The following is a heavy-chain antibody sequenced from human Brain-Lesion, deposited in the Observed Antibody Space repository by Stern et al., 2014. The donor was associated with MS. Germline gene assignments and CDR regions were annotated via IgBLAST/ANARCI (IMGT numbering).Heavy chain of an antibody. CDR2: IYYSGTA. D-gene: IGHD2-2*01. J-gene: IGHJ6*02. Sequence: QVQLVQSGPGLVKPSQPLSLTCTVSGGSVSSANYYWTWLRPHPGTGLEWIGHIYYSGTAYYHPSLNSRVTISIDTSKKQFSVNLNAVTAADTAMYYCARDQCTTSLDVWGQGTTVTVSS. V-gene: IGHV4-31*03. CDR1: GGSVSSANYY. CDR3: ARDQCTTSLDV.